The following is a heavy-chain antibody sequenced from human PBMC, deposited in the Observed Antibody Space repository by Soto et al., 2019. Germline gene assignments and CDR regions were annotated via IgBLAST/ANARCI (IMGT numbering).Heavy chain of an antibody. CDR2: VGSAGDT. CDR3: KRNIPTSGMSV. V-gene: IGHV3-13*01. J-gene: IGHJ6*02. D-gene: IGHD3-3*01. Sequence: PGGSLRLSCAAPGFILSDYDIHWVRQASGKGLEWVSGVGSAGDTYYEYSVKGRFTISRDNAKNSLYLQMNSLRVGDTAVYYCKRNIPTSGMSVWGQGITVTVSS. CDR1: GFILSDYD.